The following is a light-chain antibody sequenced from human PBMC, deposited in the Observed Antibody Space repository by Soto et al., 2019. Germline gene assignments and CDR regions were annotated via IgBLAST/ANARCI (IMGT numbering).Light chain of an antibody. V-gene: IGKV1-33*01. CDR1: QDIANY. Sequence: DIQMTHSPSSLSASVGDRVTITCQASQDIANYLNWYQQKAGRAPKFLIYDASNLETGVPSRFSGSGSGTDFTLTISSLQPEDIATYYCQQYDNLPLTFGGGTKVEIK. J-gene: IGKJ4*01. CDR3: QQYDNLPLT. CDR2: DAS.